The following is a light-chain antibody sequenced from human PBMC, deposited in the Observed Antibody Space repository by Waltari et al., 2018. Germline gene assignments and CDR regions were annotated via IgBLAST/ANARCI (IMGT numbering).Light chain of an antibody. Sequence: DIVMTQTPVSLSVTPGQSTSISCKSSQSLLYTDGKTYFDWYLQKAGQPPQLLIYEISKRFDGVPDRFSGSGSGTDFTLKISRVEAEDVGVYYCMQTKQFPWTLGQGTKVEVK. CDR1: QSLLYTDGKTY. CDR2: EIS. J-gene: IGKJ1*01. V-gene: IGKV2D-29*01. CDR3: MQTKQFPWT.